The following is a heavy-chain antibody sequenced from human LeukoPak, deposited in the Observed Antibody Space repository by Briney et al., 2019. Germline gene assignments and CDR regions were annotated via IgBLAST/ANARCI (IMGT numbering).Heavy chain of an antibody. CDR3: AKESPYYNILTGYYSGTLDY. J-gene: IGHJ4*02. D-gene: IGHD3-9*01. Sequence: GGSLRLSCAASGFTFSSYGMHWVRQAPGKGLEWVAVISYDGSNKYYADSVKGRFTISRDNSKNMLYLQMNSLRAEDTAVYYCAKESPYYNILTGYYSGTLDYWGQGTLVTVSS. V-gene: IGHV3-30*18. CDR2: ISYDGSNK. CDR1: GFTFSSYG.